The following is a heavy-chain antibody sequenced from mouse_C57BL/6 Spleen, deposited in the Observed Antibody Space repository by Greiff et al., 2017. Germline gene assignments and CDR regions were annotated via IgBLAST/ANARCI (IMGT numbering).Heavy chain of an antibody. V-gene: IGHV1-63*01. J-gene: IGHJ1*03. Sequence: VQLQQSGAELVRPGTSVKMSCKASGYTFTNYWIGWAKQRPGHGLEWIGDIYPGGGYTNYNEKFKGKATLTADKSSSTAYMQFSSLTSEDSAIYYCARGNYYGSSYRYFDVWGTGTTVTVSS. CDR3: ARGNYYGSSYRYFDV. D-gene: IGHD1-1*01. CDR2: IYPGGGYT. CDR1: GYTFTNYW.